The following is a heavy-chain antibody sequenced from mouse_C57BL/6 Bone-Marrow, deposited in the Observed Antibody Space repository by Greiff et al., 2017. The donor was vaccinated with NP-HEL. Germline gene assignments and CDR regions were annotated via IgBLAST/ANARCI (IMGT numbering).Heavy chain of an antibody. CDR1: GYTFTSYG. J-gene: IGHJ3*01. Sequence: VQGVESGAELARPGASVKLSCKASGYTFTSYGISWVKQRTGQGLEWIGEIYPRSGNTYYNEKFKGKATLTADKSSSTAYMELRSLTSEDSAVYFCARPLLLRYPLFAYWGQGTLVTVSA. D-gene: IGHD1-1*01. CDR2: IYPRSGNT. CDR3: ARPLLLRYPLFAY. V-gene: IGHV1-81*01.